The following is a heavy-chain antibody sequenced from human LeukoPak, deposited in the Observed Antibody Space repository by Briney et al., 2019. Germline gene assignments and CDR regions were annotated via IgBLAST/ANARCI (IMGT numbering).Heavy chain of an antibody. CDR2: INHSGGRT. CDR3: AGRRGWDESSLDY. CDR1: RFTFTTYY. D-gene: IGHD6-19*01. J-gene: IGHJ4*02. Sequence: ASVNVSCKASRFTFTTYYMHWVRQAPGQGLEWMGIINHSGGRTTYAQKFQGRVTMTRDTSTSAVYMELSRLRSDDTAVYYCAGRRGWDESSLDYWGQGTLVTVSS. V-gene: IGHV1-46*01.